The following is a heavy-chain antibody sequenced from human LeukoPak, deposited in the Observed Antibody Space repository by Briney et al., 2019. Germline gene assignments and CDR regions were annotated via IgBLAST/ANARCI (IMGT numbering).Heavy chain of an antibody. CDR2: ISSSSSTI. Sequence: PGGSLRLSCAASGFTFSSYAMSWVRQAPGKGLEWVSYISSSSSTIYYADSVKGRFTISRDNDKNSLYLQMNSLRDEDTAVYYCAIGTVVVTDILDYWGQGTLVTVSS. J-gene: IGHJ4*02. V-gene: IGHV3-48*02. CDR1: GFTFSSYA. CDR3: AIGTVVVTDILDY. D-gene: IGHD2-21*02.